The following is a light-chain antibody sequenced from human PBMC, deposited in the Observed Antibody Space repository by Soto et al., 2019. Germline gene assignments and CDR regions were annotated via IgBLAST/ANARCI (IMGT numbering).Light chain of an antibody. CDR3: QQANSFPLN. CDR2: AAS. Sequence: DIQMTQSPSFVSASIGDSVSITCRASQHIASWLAWYQQKPGKAPQLLIYAASSLHTGVPSRFSDSGSGTDFPLTISSLQPEDFATSFCQQANSFPLNFGHGTRLQMK. CDR1: QHIASW. V-gene: IGKV1-12*01. J-gene: IGKJ5*01.